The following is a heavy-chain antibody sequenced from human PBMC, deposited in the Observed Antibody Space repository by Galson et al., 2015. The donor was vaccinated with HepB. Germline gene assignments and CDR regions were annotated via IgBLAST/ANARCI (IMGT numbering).Heavy chain of an antibody. CDR1: GFTFSSYA. D-gene: IGHD2-21*01. CDR3: ARAHIVVVIAAPFDP. V-gene: IGHV3-30-3*01. J-gene: IGHJ5*02. CDR2: ISYDGSNK. Sequence: SLRLSCAASGFTFSSYAMHWVRQAPGKGLEWVAVISYDGSNKYYADSVKGRFTISRDNSKNTLYLQMNSLRAEDTAVYYCARAHIVVVIAAPFDPWGQGTLVTVSS.